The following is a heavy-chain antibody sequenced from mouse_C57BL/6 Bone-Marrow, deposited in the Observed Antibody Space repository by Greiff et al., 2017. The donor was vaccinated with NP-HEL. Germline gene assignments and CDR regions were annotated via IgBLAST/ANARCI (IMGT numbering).Heavy chain of an antibody. D-gene: IGHD1-1*01. CDR2: ISDGGSYT. V-gene: IGHV5-4*01. Sequence: EVQLVESGGGLVKPGGSLKLSCAASGFTFSSYAMSWVRQTPEKRLEWVATISDGGSYTYYPDNVKGRFTISRDNAKNNLYLQMSHLKAEDTAMYYCAVVALDYWGQGTTLTVSS. CDR3: AVVALDY. J-gene: IGHJ2*01. CDR1: GFTFSSYA.